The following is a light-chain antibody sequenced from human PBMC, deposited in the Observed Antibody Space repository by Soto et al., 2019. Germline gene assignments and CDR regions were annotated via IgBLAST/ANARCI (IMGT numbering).Light chain of an antibody. V-gene: IGKV3-15*01. CDR3: QQYNSWPPIT. CDR2: GAS. CDR1: QSVSSN. J-gene: IGKJ5*01. Sequence: EIVMTQSPATLSVSPGERATLSCRASQSVSSNLAWYQQKPGQAPRLLIYGASTRATGIPARFSGSGSGTDFTLTISGLQSEDFAVYYCQQYNSWPPITFGQGTRLEIK.